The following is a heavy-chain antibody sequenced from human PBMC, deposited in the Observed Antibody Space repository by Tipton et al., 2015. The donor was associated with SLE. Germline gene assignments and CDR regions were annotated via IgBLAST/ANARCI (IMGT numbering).Heavy chain of an antibody. CDR1: GFTFSSYW. CDR2: INRDGTNT. Sequence: SLRLSCAASGFTFSSYWMHWVRQGPGKGLVWVSRINRDGTNTTYAESVKGRFTISRDNAKNSLNLQMNSLRAEDTAVNYCARAVRPTPPLLSFDYWGQGTLVTVSS. CDR3: ARAVRPTPPLLSFDY. D-gene: IGHD2-21*01. J-gene: IGHJ4*02. V-gene: IGHV3-74*03.